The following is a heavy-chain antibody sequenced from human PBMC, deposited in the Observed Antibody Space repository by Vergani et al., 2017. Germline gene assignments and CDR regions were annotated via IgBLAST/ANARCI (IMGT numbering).Heavy chain of an antibody. D-gene: IGHD2-2*01. CDR1: GFTFSSYD. J-gene: IGHJ4*02. CDR2: ISSSGLYI. V-gene: IGHV3-21*04. CDR3: AKAAVLVVVPAAIDY. Sequence: EVQLVESGGGLVKPGGSLRLSCVASGFTFSSYDMNWVRQAPGKGLQWVSSISSSGLYIYYADSLKGRFTISRDNSKNTLYLQMNSLRAEDTAVYYCAKAAVLVVVPAAIDYWGQGTLVTVSS.